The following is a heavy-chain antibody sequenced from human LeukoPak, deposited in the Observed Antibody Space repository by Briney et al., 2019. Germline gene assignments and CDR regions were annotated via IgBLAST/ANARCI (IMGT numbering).Heavy chain of an antibody. Sequence: GRSLRLSCAASGFTFDGYAMHWVRQVPGKGLEWVSGISWKSDTIGYADSVKGRFTISRDNARNSLYLQMNSLREEDTAVYYCAKDTFTGYSSGWYYFDYWGQGTLVTVSS. CDR3: AKDTFTGYSSGWYYFDY. CDR1: GFTFDGYA. CDR2: ISWKSDTI. D-gene: IGHD6-19*01. V-gene: IGHV3-9*01. J-gene: IGHJ4*02.